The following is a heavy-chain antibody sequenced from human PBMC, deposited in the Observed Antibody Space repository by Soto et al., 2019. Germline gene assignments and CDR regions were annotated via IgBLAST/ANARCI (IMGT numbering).Heavy chain of an antibody. V-gene: IGHV1-69*06. Sequence: QVQLVQSGAEVKKPGSSVKVSCKASGGTFSSYAISWVRQAPGQGLEWMGGIIPIFGTANYAQKFQGRVTITADKSTSTAYMELSSLRSEDTAVYYCARHPFGNSGYDLRYYFDYWGQGTLVTVSS. J-gene: IGHJ4*02. D-gene: IGHD5-12*01. CDR1: GGTFSSYA. CDR3: ARHPFGNSGYDLRYYFDY. CDR2: IIPIFGTA.